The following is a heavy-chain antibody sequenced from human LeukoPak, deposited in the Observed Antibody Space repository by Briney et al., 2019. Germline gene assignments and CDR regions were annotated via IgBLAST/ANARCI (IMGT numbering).Heavy chain of an antibody. D-gene: IGHD3-10*01. CDR1: RGTFSSYA. V-gene: IGHV1-69*13. CDR2: IIPTFGTA. J-gene: IGHJ5*02. CDR3: ARDLAMVRGARYRPYKWFDP. Sequence: SVKVSCKASRGTFSSYAIIWVRQAPGQGLEWMGGIIPTFGTAAYAKKFQGRVTISADESTSTAYMELSSLTSEDTAVYYCARDLAMVRGARYRPYKWFDPWGQGTLVTVSS.